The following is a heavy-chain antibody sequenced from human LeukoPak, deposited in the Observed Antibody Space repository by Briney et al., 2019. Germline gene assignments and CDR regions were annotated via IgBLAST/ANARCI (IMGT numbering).Heavy chain of an antibody. D-gene: IGHD6-19*01. V-gene: IGHV7-4-1*02. J-gene: IGHJ4*02. Sequence: ASVKVSCKASGYTFTSYAMNWVRQAPGQGLEWMGWINTNTGNPTYAQGFTGRFVFSLDTSVSTAYLQISSLKAEDTAAYYCARVGGRQWLVPLDYWGQGTLVTVSS. CDR1: GYTFTSYA. CDR3: ARVGGRQWLVPLDY. CDR2: INTNTGNP.